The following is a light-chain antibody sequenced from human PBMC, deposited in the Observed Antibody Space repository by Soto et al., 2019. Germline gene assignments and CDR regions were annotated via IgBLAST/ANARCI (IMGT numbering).Light chain of an antibody. CDR3: ISYTGSSTSYV. V-gene: IGLV2-14*01. CDR2: EVS. J-gene: IGLJ1*01. Sequence: QAALAQAPSVSGSPGQSITISCSGTSIDVGSYDHVAWYQQFPGKTPKLMIYEVSNRPSGVSSRFSGSKSGNTASLTISGLQAEDEADYYCISYTGSSTSYVFGSGTKVTV. CDR1: SIDVGSYDH.